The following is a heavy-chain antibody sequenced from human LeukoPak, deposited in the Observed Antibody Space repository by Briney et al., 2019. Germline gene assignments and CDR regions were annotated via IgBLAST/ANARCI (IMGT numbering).Heavy chain of an antibody. CDR1: GGSISSGDYY. J-gene: IGHJ6*02. CDR2: IYYSGST. D-gene: IGHD2-15*01. V-gene: IGHV4-30-4*01. Sequence: PSETLSLTCTVSGGSISSGDYYWSWIRQPPGKGLEWIGYIYYSGSTYYNPSLKSRVTISVDTSKNQFSLKLSSVTAADTAVYYCARERCSGGSCYGSGMHVWGQGTTVTVSS. CDR3: ARERCSGGSCYGSGMHV.